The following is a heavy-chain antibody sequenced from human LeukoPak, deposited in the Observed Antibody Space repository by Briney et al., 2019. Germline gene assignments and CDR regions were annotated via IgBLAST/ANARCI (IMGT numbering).Heavy chain of an antibody. J-gene: IGHJ3*02. CDR3: ARDWGSSRAFDI. V-gene: IGHV3-48*04. Sequence: GGSLRLSCAAPGFTFSSYSMNWVRQAPGKGLEWVSYISSSSSTIYYADSVKGRFTISRDNAKNSLYLQMNSLRAEDTAVYYCARDWGSSRAFDIWGQGTMVTVSS. CDR2: ISSSSSTI. CDR1: GFTFSSYS. D-gene: IGHD6-6*01.